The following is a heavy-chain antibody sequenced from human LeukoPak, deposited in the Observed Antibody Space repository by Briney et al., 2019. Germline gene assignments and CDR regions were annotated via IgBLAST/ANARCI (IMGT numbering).Heavy chain of an antibody. CDR3: ARGRTYYYDSSPFDP. D-gene: IGHD3-22*01. J-gene: IGHJ5*02. CDR2: INPNSGGT. Sequence: ASVKVSCKASGYTSTGYYMHWVRQAPGQGLEWMGWINPNSGGTNYAQKFQGRVTMTRDTSISTAYMELSRLRSDDTAVYYCARGRTYYYDSSPFDPWGQGTLVTVSS. CDR1: GYTSTGYY. V-gene: IGHV1-2*02.